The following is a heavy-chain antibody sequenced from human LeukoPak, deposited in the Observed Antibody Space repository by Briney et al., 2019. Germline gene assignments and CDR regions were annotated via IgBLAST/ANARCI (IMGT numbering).Heavy chain of an antibody. V-gene: IGHV4-34*01. J-gene: IGHJ6*02. CDR1: GGSFSGYY. D-gene: IGHD6-13*01. CDR3: ASMRQQLPRYYYYGMDA. Sequence: SETLSLTCAVYGGSFSGYYWSWIRQPPGKGLEWIGEINHSGSTNYNPSLKSRVTISVDTSKNQFSLKLSSVTAADTAVYYCASMRQQLPRYYYYGMDAWGQGTTVTVSS. CDR2: INHSGST.